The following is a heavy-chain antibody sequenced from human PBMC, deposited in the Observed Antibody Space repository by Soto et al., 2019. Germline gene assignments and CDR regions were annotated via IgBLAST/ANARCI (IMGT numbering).Heavy chain of an antibody. Sequence: GGSLRLSCAASGFTFDDYTMHWVRQAPGKGLEWVSLISWDGGSTYYADSVKGRFTISRDNSKNSLYLQMNSLRTEDTALYYCARPEYSSSSYGMDVWGQGTTVTVSS. V-gene: IGHV3-43*01. CDR2: ISWDGGST. D-gene: IGHD6-6*01. CDR3: ARPEYSSSSYGMDV. CDR1: GFTFDDYT. J-gene: IGHJ6*02.